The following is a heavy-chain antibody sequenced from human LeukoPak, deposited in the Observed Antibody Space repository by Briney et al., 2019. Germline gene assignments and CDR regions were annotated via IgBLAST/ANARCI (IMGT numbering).Heavy chain of an antibody. CDR1: GFTFSSYS. J-gene: IGHJ4*02. V-gene: IGHV3-21*01. Sequence: GGSLRLSCAASGFTFSSYSMNWVRQAPGKGLEWVSSISSSSSYIYYADSVKGRFTISRDNAKNSLYLQMNSLRAEDTAVYYCASREYCSSTSCPSDYWGQGTLVTVSS. CDR3: ASREYCSSTSCPSDY. D-gene: IGHD2-2*01. CDR2: ISSSSSYI.